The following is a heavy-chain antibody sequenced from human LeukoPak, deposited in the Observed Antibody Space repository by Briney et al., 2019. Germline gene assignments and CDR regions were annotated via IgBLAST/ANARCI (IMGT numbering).Heavy chain of an antibody. D-gene: IGHD6-19*01. CDR2: IYYSGST. V-gene: IGHV4-59*12. CDR1: GGSISSYY. CDR3: ARILQWLDYYYYGMDV. Sequence: PSETLSLTCTVSGGSISSYYWSWIRQPPGKGLEWIGYIYYSGSTYYTPSLKSRVTISVDTSKNQFSLKLSSVTAADTAVYYCARILQWLDYYYYGMDVWGQGTTVTVSS. J-gene: IGHJ6*02.